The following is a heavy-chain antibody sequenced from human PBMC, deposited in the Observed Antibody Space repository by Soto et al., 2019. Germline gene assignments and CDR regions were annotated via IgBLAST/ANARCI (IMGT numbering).Heavy chain of an antibody. CDR1: GFTFSNAW. Sequence: EVQLVESGGGLVKPGGSLRLSCAASGFTFSNAWMNWVRQAPGKGLEWVGRIKSKTDGGTTDYAAPVNGRLTISRDDSKSTLYPQMNRLKTADAAVYYCTTGSLRYFDGEPPDDSWGQGTLVTVSA. D-gene: IGHD3-9*01. CDR3: TTGSLRYFDGEPPDDS. J-gene: IGHJ4*02. V-gene: IGHV3-15*07. CDR2: IKSKTDGGTT.